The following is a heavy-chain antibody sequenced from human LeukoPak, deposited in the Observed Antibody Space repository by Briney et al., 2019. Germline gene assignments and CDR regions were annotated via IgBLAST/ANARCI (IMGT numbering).Heavy chain of an antibody. CDR3: ARDRVATAGFYFDY. CDR1: GFSFGSFG. Sequence: GGSLRLSCAASGFSFGSFGMHWVRQAPGKGLEWVAFIRSDGSNKYYADSVKGRFTISRDNSKNTLYLQMNSLRAEDTAVYYCARDRVATAGFYFDYWGQGTLVSVSS. D-gene: IGHD6-13*01. V-gene: IGHV3-30*02. J-gene: IGHJ4*02. CDR2: IRSDGSNK.